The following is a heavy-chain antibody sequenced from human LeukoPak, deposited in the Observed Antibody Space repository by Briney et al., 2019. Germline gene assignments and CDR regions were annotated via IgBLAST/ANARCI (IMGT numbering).Heavy chain of an antibody. CDR1: GYTLTELS. V-gene: IGHV1-24*01. D-gene: IGHD2-15*01. J-gene: IGHJ6*02. CDR2: FDPEDGET. Sequence: GASVKVSCKVSGYTLTELSMHWVRQAPGKGLEWMGGFDPEDGETIYAQKFQGRVTMTEDTSTGTAYMELSSLRSEDTAVYYCATGYCSGGSCYWYYYGMDVWGQGTTVTVSS. CDR3: ATGYCSGGSCYWYYYGMDV.